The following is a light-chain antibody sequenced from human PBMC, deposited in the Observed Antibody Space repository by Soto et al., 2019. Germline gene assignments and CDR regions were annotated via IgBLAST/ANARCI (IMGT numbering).Light chain of an antibody. CDR2: GAS. V-gene: IGKV3-15*01. J-gene: IGKJ5*01. CDR1: QSVSSN. CDR3: LQHRSYL. Sequence: EIVMTQYQATVPVSPGDRTTLSCTASQSVSSNLAWYQQRPGQAPRLLIYGASTRATGIPARFSGSGSATEFTPTISSLQSEDFAPYYCLQHRSYLFGQGTRLEIK.